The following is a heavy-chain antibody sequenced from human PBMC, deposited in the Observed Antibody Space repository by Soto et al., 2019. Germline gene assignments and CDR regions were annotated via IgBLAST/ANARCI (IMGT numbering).Heavy chain of an antibody. Sequence: SVKVSFKASGGTFSSYAISWGRQGPGQGLEWMGGIIPIFGTANYAQKFQGRVTITADESTSTAYMELSSLRSEDTAVYYCARGTYYDFWSGYPIDYWGQGTLVTVSS. CDR1: GGTFSSYA. CDR3: ARGTYYDFWSGYPIDY. D-gene: IGHD3-3*01. V-gene: IGHV1-69*13. J-gene: IGHJ4*02. CDR2: IIPIFGTA.